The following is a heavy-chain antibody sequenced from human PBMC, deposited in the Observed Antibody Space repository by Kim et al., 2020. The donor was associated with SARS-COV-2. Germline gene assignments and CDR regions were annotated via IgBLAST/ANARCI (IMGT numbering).Heavy chain of an antibody. J-gene: IGHJ6*02. Sequence: GGSLRLSCAASGFTFSSYGMHWVRQAPGKGLEWVSATCYDGSSKYYADSVKGRFTISRDNSKNTLYLQMNSLRAEDTAVYYCARDTSDYDGVDVWGRGTTVSVSS. D-gene: IGHD2-2*01. V-gene: IGHV3-33*01. CDR2: TCYDGSSK. CDR1: GFTFSSYG. CDR3: ARDTSDYDGVDV.